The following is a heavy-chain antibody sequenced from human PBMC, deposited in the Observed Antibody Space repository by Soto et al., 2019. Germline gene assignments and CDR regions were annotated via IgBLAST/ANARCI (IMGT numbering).Heavy chain of an antibody. J-gene: IGHJ4*02. V-gene: IGHV4-34*01. D-gene: IGHD5-12*01. CDR3: ARGREMATTYFDY. CDR2: INHSGST. Sequence: SETLSLTCAVYGGSFSGYYWSWIRQPPGKGLEWIGEINHSGSTNYNPSLKSRVTISVDTSKNQFSLKLSSVTAADTAVYYCARGREMATTYFDYWGQGTLVTVS. CDR1: GGSFSGYY.